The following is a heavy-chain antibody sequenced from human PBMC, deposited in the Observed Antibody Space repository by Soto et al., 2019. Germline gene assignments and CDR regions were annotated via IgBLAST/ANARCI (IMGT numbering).Heavy chain of an antibody. J-gene: IGHJ2*01. CDR3: ARDPLSYGDYAQTYWYFDL. D-gene: IGHD4-17*01. CDR1: AFTFSSYA. CDR2: ISGSGGST. Sequence: EVQLLESGGGLVQPGGSLRLSCAASAFTFSSYAINWVRQAPGKGLEWVSAISGSGGSTYYADSVKGRFTISRDNSKNSLYLQMNSLRADDTAVYYCARDPLSYGDYAQTYWYFDLWGRGTRVTVSS. V-gene: IGHV3-23*01.